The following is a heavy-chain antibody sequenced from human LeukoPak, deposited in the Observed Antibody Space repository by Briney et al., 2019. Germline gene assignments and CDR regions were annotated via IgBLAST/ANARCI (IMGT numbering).Heavy chain of an antibody. D-gene: IGHD6-19*01. CDR1: GGSFSGYY. V-gene: IGHV4-34*01. CDR3: ARHSLWLVDY. Sequence: SETLSLTCAVYGGSFSGYYWSWIRQPPGKGLEWIGEINHSGSTYYNPSLKSRVTISVDTSKNQFSLKLSSVTAADTAVYYCARHSLWLVDYWGQGTLVTVSS. CDR2: INHSGST. J-gene: IGHJ4*02.